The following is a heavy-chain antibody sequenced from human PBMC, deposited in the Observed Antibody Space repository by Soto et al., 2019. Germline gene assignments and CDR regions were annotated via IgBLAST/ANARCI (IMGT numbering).Heavy chain of an antibody. Sequence: QVQLVQSGAEVKKPGASVKVSCKASGYTFTSYGISWVRQAPGQGLEWMGWISAYNGNTNYAQKLQGRVTMTTDTSTSTAYRELRSLRSDDTAVYYCARDPYKYDFWSGYYKRVGYFQHWGQGTLVTVSS. CDR3: ARDPYKYDFWSGYYKRVGYFQH. D-gene: IGHD3-3*01. CDR2: ISAYNGNT. CDR1: GYTFTSYG. J-gene: IGHJ1*01. V-gene: IGHV1-18*01.